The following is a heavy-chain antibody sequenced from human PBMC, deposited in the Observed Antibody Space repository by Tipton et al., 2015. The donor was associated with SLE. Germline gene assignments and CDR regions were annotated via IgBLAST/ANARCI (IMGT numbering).Heavy chain of an antibody. CDR1: GFTFNDQR. J-gene: IGHJ4*02. CDR3: ARRIAVSEYFDS. D-gene: IGHD6-19*01. V-gene: IGHV4-59*11. Sequence: LRLSCAASGFTFNDQRMTWVRQAPGKGLEWIGYIYYSGSTNYNPSLKSRVTISVDTSKNQFSLKLSSVTAADTAIYYCARRIAVSEYFDSWGQGTLVTVSS. CDR2: IYYSGST.